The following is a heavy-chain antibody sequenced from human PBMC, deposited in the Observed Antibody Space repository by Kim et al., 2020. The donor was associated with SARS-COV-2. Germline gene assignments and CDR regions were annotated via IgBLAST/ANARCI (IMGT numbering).Heavy chain of an antibody. V-gene: IGHV1-69*13. CDR3: ARSGTPLSYWYFDL. Sequence: SVKVSCKASGGTFSSYAISWVRQAPGQGLEWMGGIIPIFGTANYAQKFQGRVTITADESTSTAYMELSSLRSEDTAVYYCARSGTPLSYWYFDLWGRGTLVTVSS. J-gene: IGHJ2*01. D-gene: IGHD1-26*01. CDR1: GGTFSSYA. CDR2: IIPIFGTA.